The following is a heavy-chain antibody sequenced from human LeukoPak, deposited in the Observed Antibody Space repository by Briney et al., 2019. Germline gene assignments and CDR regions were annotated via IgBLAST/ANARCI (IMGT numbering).Heavy chain of an antibody. CDR3: ARGYGDYYYYMDV. CDR1: GYTFTSYA. CDR2: IIPIFGTA. V-gene: IGHV1-69*13. Sequence: SVKVSCKASGYTFTSYAMHWVRQAPGQRLEWMGGIIPIFGTANYAQKFQGRVTITADESTSTAYMELSSLRSEDTAVYYCARGYGDYYYYMDVWGKGTTVTISS. J-gene: IGHJ6*03. D-gene: IGHD4-17*01.